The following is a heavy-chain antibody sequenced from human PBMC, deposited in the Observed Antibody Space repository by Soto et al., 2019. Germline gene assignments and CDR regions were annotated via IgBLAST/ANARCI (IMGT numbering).Heavy chain of an antibody. CDR3: ARGPRVSSTGTGAH. J-gene: IGHJ4*02. CDR1: GFTFSAYW. D-gene: IGHD1-1*01. V-gene: IGHV3-74*01. Sequence: GVLRLSCAVPGFTFSAYWMHWVRQVPGKGLTWVSRISDDGSTATYADSVKGRFVISRDNAKNSLYLEMNTLRADDSGLYYCARGPRVSSTGTGAHWGRGTLVTVSS. CDR2: ISDDGSTA.